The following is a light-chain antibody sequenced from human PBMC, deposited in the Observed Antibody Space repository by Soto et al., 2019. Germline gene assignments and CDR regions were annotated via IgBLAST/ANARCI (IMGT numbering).Light chain of an antibody. Sequence: PATPSVSPVETATLSWRASQTVSRNLEWYQQRPGQAPRLLIYDISNRATGVPARFSGSGSETEFTLTISSLQSEDFAVYYCQQYNDWPFTFGPGTKVDIK. V-gene: IGKV3-15*01. J-gene: IGKJ3*01. CDR2: DIS. CDR3: QQYNDWPFT. CDR1: QTVSRN.